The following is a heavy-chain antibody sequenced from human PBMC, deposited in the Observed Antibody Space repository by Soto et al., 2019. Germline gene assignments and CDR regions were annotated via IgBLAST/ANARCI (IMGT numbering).Heavy chain of an antibody. J-gene: IGHJ4*02. CDR2: INPNSGGT. D-gene: IGHD2-15*01. CDR3: AREEARLHCSGGSCYPTPEYYFDY. Sequence: ASVKVSCKASGYTFTGYYMHWVRQAPGQGLEWMGWINPNSGGTNYAQKFQGWVTMTRDTSISTAYMELSRLRSDDTAVYYCAREEARLHCSGGSCYPTPEYYFDYWGQGTLVTVSS. V-gene: IGHV1-2*04. CDR1: GYTFTGYY.